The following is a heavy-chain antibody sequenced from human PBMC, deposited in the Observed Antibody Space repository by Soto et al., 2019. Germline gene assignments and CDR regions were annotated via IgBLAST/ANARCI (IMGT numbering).Heavy chain of an antibody. V-gene: IGHV4-34*01. CDR1: GGSFSGYY. J-gene: IGHJ4*02. Sequence: PSETLSLTCAVYGGSFSGYYWSWIRQPPGKGLEWIGEINHSGSTNYNPSLKSRVTISVDTSKNQFSLKLSSVTAADTAVYYCARNLSGGSCLFDYWGQGTLVTVSS. CDR3: ARNLSGGSCLFDY. D-gene: IGHD2-15*01. CDR2: INHSGST.